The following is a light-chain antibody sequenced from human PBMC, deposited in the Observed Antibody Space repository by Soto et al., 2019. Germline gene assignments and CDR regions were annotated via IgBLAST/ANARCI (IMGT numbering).Light chain of an antibody. V-gene: IGKV3-15*01. CDR1: QSVSSN. J-gene: IGKJ5*01. Sequence: ETVMTHSTATLSVGPVEIATLSCRASQSVSSNLAWYQQKPGQAPRLLISGASTRATGIPARLSGSGSGTEFTLTISSLRSEDFAVYYCQQYDNWPITFGQGTRLEIK. CDR3: QQYDNWPIT. CDR2: GAS.